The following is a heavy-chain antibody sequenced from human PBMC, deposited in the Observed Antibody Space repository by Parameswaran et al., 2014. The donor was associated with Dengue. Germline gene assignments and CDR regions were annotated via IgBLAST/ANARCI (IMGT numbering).Heavy chain of an antibody. CDR3: ARGYSNYYYGMDV. V-gene: IGHV1-3*01. J-gene: IGHJ6*02. CDR2: INAGNGNT. Sequence: WVRQAPGQRLEWMGWINAGNGNTKYSQKFQGRVTITRDTSASTAYMELSSLRSEDTAVYYCARGYSNYYYGMDVWDQGTTVTVSS. D-gene: IGHD4-11*01.